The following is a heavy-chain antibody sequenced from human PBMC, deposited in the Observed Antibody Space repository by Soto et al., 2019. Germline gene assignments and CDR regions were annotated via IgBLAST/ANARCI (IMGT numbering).Heavy chain of an antibody. CDR3: ARGLLYYYGSGSDWYFDP. Sequence: EVQLVESGGGLVQPGGSLRLSCAASGFTFSSDDMHWVRQATGKGLEWVSAIGTVGDTYYPGSVKGRFTISRENAKNSLYLQMNSLRAEDTAVYYCARGLLYYYGSGSDWYFDPWGRGTLVTVSS. CDR2: IGTVGDT. D-gene: IGHD3-10*01. V-gene: IGHV3-13*01. J-gene: IGHJ2*01. CDR1: GFTFSSDD.